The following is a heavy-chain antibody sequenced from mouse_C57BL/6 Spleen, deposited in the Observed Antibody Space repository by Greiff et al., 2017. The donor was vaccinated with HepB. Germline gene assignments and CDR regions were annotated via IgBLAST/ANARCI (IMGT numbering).Heavy chain of an antibody. CDR3: ARSGTGRNYAMDY. J-gene: IGHJ4*01. Sequence: VQRVESGPELVKPGASVKISCKASGYAFSSSWMNWVKQRPGKGLEWIGRIYPGDGDTNYNGKFKGKATLTADKSSSTAYMQLSSLTSEDSAVYFCARSGTGRNYAMDYWGQGTSVTVSS. CDR1: GYAFSSSW. V-gene: IGHV1-82*01. D-gene: IGHD4-1*01. CDR2: IYPGDGDT.